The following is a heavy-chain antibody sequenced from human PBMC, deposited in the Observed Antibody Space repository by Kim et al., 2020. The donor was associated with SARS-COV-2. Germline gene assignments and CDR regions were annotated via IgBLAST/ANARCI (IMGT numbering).Heavy chain of an antibody. Sequence: YAPKLQGRVTMTTDTSTSTAYMELRSLRSDDTAVYYCARAPGIVVVTFDYWGQGTLVTVSS. J-gene: IGHJ4*02. CDR3: ARAPGIVVVTFDY. D-gene: IGHD3-22*01. V-gene: IGHV1-18*01.